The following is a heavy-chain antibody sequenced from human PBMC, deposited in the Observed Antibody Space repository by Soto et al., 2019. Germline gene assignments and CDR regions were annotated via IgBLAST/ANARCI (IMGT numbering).Heavy chain of an antibody. V-gene: IGHV1-18*01. CDR1: GYAFTTYG. CDR2: ISAHSGNT. D-gene: IGHD3-10*01. J-gene: IGHJ4*02. Sequence: QVHLVQSGAEVKKPGASVKVSCKGSGYAFTTYGITWVRQAPGQGLEWVGWISAHSGNTNYAQKLQGRVTVTRDTSTSTAYMELRSLRSDDTAVYSCARGRYGAYWGQGALVTVSS. CDR3: ARGRYGAY.